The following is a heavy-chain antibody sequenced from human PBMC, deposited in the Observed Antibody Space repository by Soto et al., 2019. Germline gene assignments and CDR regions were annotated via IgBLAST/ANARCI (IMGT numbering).Heavy chain of an antibody. Sequence: SETLSLTCAVYGGSFSGYYWSWIRQPPGKGLEWIGEINHSGSTNYNPSLKSRVTISVDTSKNQFSLKLSSVTAADTAVYYCARGRMHLAPFDPWGQGTLVTVSS. CDR2: INHSGST. CDR1: GGSFSGYY. J-gene: IGHJ5*02. V-gene: IGHV4-34*01. D-gene: IGHD2-8*01. CDR3: ARGRMHLAPFDP.